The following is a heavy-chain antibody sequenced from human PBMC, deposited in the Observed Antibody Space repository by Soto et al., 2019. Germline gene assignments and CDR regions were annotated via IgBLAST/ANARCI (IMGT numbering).Heavy chain of an antibody. CDR1: GFTFSSHS. CDR3: ARDQVAGKSSPFDY. J-gene: IGHJ4*02. D-gene: IGHD6-19*01. V-gene: IGHV3-23*01. Sequence: GGSLRLSCAASGFTFSSHSMTWVRQTPKKGLEWVSDISGSGGSTFYADSVKGRLTISRDNSKNTLYLQMNSLRAEDTAVYYCARDQVAGKSSPFDYWGQGILVTVSS. CDR2: ISGSGGST.